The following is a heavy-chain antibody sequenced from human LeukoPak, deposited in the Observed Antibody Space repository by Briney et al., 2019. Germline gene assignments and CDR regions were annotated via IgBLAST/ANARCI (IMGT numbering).Heavy chain of an antibody. Sequence: GASVKVSCKASGYTFTSYAMHWVRQAPGQRLEWMGWINAGNGNTKYSQKFQGRVTITRDTSASTAYMELSSLRSEDTAVYYCARSPVVVTAILGWFDPWGQGTLVTVSS. V-gene: IGHV1-3*01. D-gene: IGHD2-21*02. J-gene: IGHJ5*02. CDR1: GYTFTSYA. CDR2: INAGNGNT. CDR3: ARSPVVVTAILGWFDP.